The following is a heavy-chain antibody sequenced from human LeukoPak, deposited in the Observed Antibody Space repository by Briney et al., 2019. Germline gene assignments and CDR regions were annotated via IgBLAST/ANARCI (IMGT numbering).Heavy chain of an antibody. CDR1: VRTFTSYA. V-gene: IGHV1-69*01. Sequence: SVKVSCQASVRTFTSYAIRWVRQAAGQGLEWMGGIIPIFGTANYAQKFQGRVTITADESTSTAYMELSSLRSEDTAVYYCARVAMEYSSGWYNLGFDYWGQGTLVTVSS. CDR3: ARVAMEYSSGWYNLGFDY. CDR2: IIPIFGTA. J-gene: IGHJ4*02. D-gene: IGHD6-19*01.